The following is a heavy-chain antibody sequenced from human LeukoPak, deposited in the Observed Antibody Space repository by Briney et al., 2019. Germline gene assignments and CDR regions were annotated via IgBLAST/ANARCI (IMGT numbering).Heavy chain of an antibody. CDR1: GFTLSSYW. CDR3: AKDQEHYYGSGSYYNAYYFDY. V-gene: IGHV3-7*01. CDR2: IRQDESEK. J-gene: IGHJ4*02. D-gene: IGHD3-10*01. Sequence: GGSLRLSCAASGFTLSSYWMSWVRQAPGKGLEWVANIRQDESEKYYVDSVKGRFTISRDNSKNMLYLQMNSLRAEDTAVYYCAKDQEHYYGSGSYYNAYYFDYWGQGTLVTVSS.